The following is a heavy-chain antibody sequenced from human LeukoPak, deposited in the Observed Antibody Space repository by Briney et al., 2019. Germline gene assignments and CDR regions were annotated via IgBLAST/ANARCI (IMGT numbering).Heavy chain of an antibody. J-gene: IGHJ4*02. Sequence: ASVKVSCKASGYTFTSYAMDWVRQAPGQRLEWMGWINAGNGNTKYSQKFQGRVTITRDTSASTAYMELSSLRSEDTAVYYCARAKGRYFDWYPDYWGQGTLVTVSS. CDR3: ARAKGRYFDWYPDY. V-gene: IGHV1-3*01. D-gene: IGHD3-9*01. CDR1: GYTFTSYA. CDR2: INAGNGNT.